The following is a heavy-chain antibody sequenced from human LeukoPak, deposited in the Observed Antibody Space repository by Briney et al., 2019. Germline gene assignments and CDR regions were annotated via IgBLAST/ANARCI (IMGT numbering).Heavy chain of an antibody. D-gene: IGHD2-2*01. J-gene: IGHJ4*02. CDR1: GYTFTSYG. V-gene: IGHV1-18*01. CDR2: ISAYNGNT. CDR3: ARDLEFRGPAPAAI. Sequence: ASVKVSCKASGYTFTSYGISWVRQAPGQGLEWMGWISAYNGNTNYAQKLQGRVTMTTDTSTSTAYMELRSLRSDDTAVYYCARDLEFRGPAPAAIWGQGTLVTVSS.